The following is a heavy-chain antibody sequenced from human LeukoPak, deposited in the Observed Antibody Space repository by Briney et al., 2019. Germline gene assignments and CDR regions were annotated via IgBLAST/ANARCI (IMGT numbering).Heavy chain of an antibody. CDR1: GYTFITYY. CDR3: ARDLRYDLWRGLFFDY. D-gene: IGHD3-3*01. J-gene: IGHJ4*02. Sequence: ASVKVSCEASGYTFITYYMHWVRQAPGQGLEWMGIINPFDGSTTYAQRFRGRVTMTRDTSTSTVYMELRSLRSEDTAVYYCARDLRYDLWRGLFFDYWGQGTLVTVSS. CDR2: INPFDGST. V-gene: IGHV1-46*01.